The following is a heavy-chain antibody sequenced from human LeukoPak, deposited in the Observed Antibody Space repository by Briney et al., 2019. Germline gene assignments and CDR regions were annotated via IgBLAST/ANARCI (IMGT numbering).Heavy chain of an antibody. CDR2: IYYSGST. V-gene: IGHV4-31*03. CDR3: ARAPPIIAVAGSAFDI. CDR1: GGSIISGGSY. Sequence: SGTLSLTCTVSGGSIISGGSYWSWIRQHPGKGLEWIGYIYYSGSTYYNPSLMSRITMSVDTSKNQFSLKMTSVTAADTAVYFCARAPPIIAVAGSAFDIWGQGALVSVSS. D-gene: IGHD6-19*01. J-gene: IGHJ3*02.